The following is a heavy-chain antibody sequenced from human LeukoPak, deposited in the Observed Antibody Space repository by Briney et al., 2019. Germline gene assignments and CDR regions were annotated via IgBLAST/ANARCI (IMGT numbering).Heavy chain of an antibody. Sequence: GGSLRLSCAASGFTFSSYGMHWVRQAPGKGLEWVAVISYDGSNKYYADSVKGRFTISRDNAKNTLYLQMNSLRAEDTAVYYCARTGYSSGWYEYYYMDVWGKGTTVTISS. CDR1: GFTFSSYG. D-gene: IGHD6-19*01. V-gene: IGHV3-30*03. CDR3: ARTGYSSGWYEYYYMDV. J-gene: IGHJ6*03. CDR2: ISYDGSNK.